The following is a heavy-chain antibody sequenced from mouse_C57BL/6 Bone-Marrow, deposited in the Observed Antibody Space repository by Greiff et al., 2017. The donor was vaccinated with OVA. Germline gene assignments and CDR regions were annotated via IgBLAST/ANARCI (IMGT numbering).Heavy chain of an antibody. CDR2: IRLKSDNYAT. J-gene: IGHJ1*03. D-gene: IGHD1-1*01. V-gene: IGHV6-3*01. CDR1: GFTFSNYW. Sequence: DVQLVESGGGLVQPGGSMKLSCVASGFTFSNYWMNWVRQSPEKGLEWVAQIRLKSDNYATHYAESVKGRFTISRDDSKSSVYLQMNNLRAEDTGIYYCTTYYGSYWYFDVWGTGTTVTVSS. CDR3: TTYYGSYWYFDV.